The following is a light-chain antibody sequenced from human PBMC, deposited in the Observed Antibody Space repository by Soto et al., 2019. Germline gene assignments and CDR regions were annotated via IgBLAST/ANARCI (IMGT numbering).Light chain of an antibody. Sequence: SVLAQSPSAAGTPRQGGPISFSGSASTIGRNYVYWYQQLPGTAPKLLIYRNSQRPSGVPDRFSGSKSGTSASLAISGLRSDDEADYYCAAWDDNLSGLYVFGAGTKVTVL. CDR2: RNS. CDR1: ASTIGRNY. CDR3: AAWDDNLSGLYV. V-gene: IGLV1-47*01. J-gene: IGLJ1*01.